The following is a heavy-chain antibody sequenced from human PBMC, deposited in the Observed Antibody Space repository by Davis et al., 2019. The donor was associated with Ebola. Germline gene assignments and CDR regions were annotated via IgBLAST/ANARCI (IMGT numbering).Heavy chain of an antibody. CDR2: IYSGYT. Sequence: PSETLSLTCTVSGGSMSSDYWNWIRQSPEKGLEWIGYIYSGYTNYHLSLQSRVTISIDTSKNQFSLKLSSVTAADTAVYYCAREFEYFDYWGQGTLVTVSS. J-gene: IGHJ4*01. D-gene: IGHD3-9*01. CDR1: GGSMSSDY. V-gene: IGHV4-59*01. CDR3: AREFEYFDY.